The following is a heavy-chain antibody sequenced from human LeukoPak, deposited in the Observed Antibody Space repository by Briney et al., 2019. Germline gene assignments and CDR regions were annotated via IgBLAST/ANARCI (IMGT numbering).Heavy chain of an antibody. CDR1: GYTFTSYA. J-gene: IGHJ3*02. CDR3: ARRPGESNAFDI. V-gene: IGHV1-3*01. D-gene: IGHD4-17*01. Sequence: ASVNVSCKASGYTFTSYAMHWVRQAPGQRLEWMGWINAGNGNTKYSQKFQGSVTITRDTSASTAYMELSSLRSEDTAVYYCARRPGESNAFDIWGQGTMVTVSS. CDR2: INAGNGNT.